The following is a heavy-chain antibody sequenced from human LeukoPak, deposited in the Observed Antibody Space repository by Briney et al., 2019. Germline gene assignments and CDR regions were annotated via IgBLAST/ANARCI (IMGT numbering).Heavy chain of an antibody. Sequence: ASVKVSCKASGYSFTTYAINWVRQAPGQGLEWMGWISAYNGYTNYAQKFQGRVTMTTDTSTNTAHMELRSLRSDDTAVYFCATYTTSSETGDAFDLWGQGTMVTVSS. CDR1: GYSFTTYA. D-gene: IGHD6-6*01. V-gene: IGHV1-18*01. CDR3: ATYTTSSETGDAFDL. CDR2: ISAYNGYT. J-gene: IGHJ3*01.